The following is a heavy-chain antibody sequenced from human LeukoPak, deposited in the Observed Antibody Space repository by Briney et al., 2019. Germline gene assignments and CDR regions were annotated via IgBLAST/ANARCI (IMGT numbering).Heavy chain of an antibody. CDR2: ISSSSSYI. V-gene: IGHV3-21*01. CDR1: GFTFSSYS. Sequence: GGSLRLSCAASGFTFSSYSMNWVRQAPGKGREWVSSISSSSSYIYYADSVKGRFTISRDNAKNSLYLQMNSLRAEDTAVYYCAREDCGGDCYQPWGQGTLVTVSS. CDR3: AREDCGGDCYQP. J-gene: IGHJ5*02. D-gene: IGHD2-21*02.